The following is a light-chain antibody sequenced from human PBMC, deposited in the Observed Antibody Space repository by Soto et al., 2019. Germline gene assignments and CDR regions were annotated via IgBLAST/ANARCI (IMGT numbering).Light chain of an antibody. CDR2: DVS. V-gene: IGLV2-14*03. CDR1: SSDVGGYNF. CDR3: SSFTSSYTLVV. J-gene: IGLJ2*01. Sequence: QSALTQPASVSGSPGQSITISCTGTSSDVGGYNFVSWYQHHPAKAPKLMIYDVSNRPSGVSNRFSGSKSGNTASLTISGLQAEDEAHYYCSSFTSSYTLVVFGGGTKVTVL.